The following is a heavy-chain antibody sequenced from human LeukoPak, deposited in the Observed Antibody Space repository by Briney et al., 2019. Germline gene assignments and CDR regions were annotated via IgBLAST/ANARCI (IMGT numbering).Heavy chain of an antibody. V-gene: IGHV1-2*02. J-gene: IGHJ3*02. CDR3: ARALVVTGAFDI. CDR1: GYTFTGYY. D-gene: IGHD4-23*01. CDR2: INPNSGGT. Sequence: ASAKVSCKASGYTFTGYYMHWVRQAPGQGLEWMGWINPNSGGTNYAQKFQGRVTMTRDTSISTAYMELSRLRSDDTAVYYCARALVVTGAFDIWGQGTMVTVSS.